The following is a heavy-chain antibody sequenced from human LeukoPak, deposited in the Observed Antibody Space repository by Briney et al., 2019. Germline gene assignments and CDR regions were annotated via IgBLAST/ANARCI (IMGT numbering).Heavy chain of an antibody. CDR2: RYYRSKWYN. J-gene: IGHJ4*02. CDR1: GDSVSSNSAV. V-gene: IGHV6-1*01. Sequence: SQTLSLTCAVSGDSVSSNSAVWNWIRQSPSRGLEWLGRRYYRSKWYNDYAVSVRSRITVNSDTSKNHFSLQLNSVTHEDTAVYYCARGKGGTGFDYWGQGTLVTVSS. D-gene: IGHD1-26*01. CDR3: ARGKGGTGFDY.